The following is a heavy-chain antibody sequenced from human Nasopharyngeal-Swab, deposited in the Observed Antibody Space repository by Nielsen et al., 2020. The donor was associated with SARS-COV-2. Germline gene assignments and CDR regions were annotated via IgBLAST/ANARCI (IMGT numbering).Heavy chain of an antibody. CDR2: INHSGST. J-gene: IGHJ4*02. CDR3: ARRGDYIWGSYRKPIDY. V-gene: IGHV4-34*01. Sequence: WIRQPPGKGLEWIGEINHSGSTNYNPSLKSRVTISVDTSKNQFSLKLSSVTAADTAVYYCARRGDYIWGSYRKPIDYWGQGTQVTVSS. D-gene: IGHD3-16*02.